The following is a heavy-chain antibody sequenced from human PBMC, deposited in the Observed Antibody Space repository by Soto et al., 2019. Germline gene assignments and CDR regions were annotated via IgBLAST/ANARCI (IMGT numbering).Heavy chain of an antibody. CDR2: ISYDGSNK. CDR1: GFTFSSYG. CDR3: AKDEWQCLECNAFDI. J-gene: IGHJ3*02. D-gene: IGHD6-19*01. Sequence: QVQLVESGGGVVQPGRSLRLSCAASGFTFSSYGMHWVRQAPGKGLEWVAVISYDGSNKYYADSVKGRFTISRDNSKNTVYLQMNSLRAEDTAVYYCAKDEWQCLECNAFDIWGKGTMVTVSS. V-gene: IGHV3-30*18.